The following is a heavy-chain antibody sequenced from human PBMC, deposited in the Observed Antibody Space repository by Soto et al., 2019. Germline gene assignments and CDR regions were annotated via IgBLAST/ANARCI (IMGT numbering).Heavy chain of an antibody. CDR2: ISGSGGST. D-gene: IGHD5-18*01. V-gene: IGHV3-23*01. CDR1: GFTFSSYA. CDR3: AKRRGYSYGNYYYYYMDV. J-gene: IGHJ6*03. Sequence: EVQLLESGGGLVQPGGSLRLSCAASGFTFSSYAMSWVRQAPGKGLEWVSAISGSGGSTYYADSVKGRFTISRDNSKNTLYLQMNSLRAEDTAVYYCAKRRGYSYGNYYYYYMDVWGKGTTVTVSS.